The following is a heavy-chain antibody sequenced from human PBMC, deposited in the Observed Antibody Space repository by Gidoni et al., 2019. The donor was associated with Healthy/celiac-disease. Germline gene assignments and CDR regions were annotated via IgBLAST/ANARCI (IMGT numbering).Heavy chain of an antibody. J-gene: IGHJ3*02. D-gene: IGHD3-22*01. V-gene: IGHV1-18*01. CDR3: ARAYYYDSSGYYYAATSSAFDI. CDR2: ISAYNGNT. CDR1: GYTFTSYG. Sequence: QVQLVQSGAEVKKPGAAVKVSCKASGYTFTSYGSSWVRQAPGQGLEWMGWISAYNGNTNYAQTLQGRATMTTDTSTSTAYMELRSLRSDDTAVYYCARAYYYDSSGYYYAATSSAFDIWGQGTMVTVSS.